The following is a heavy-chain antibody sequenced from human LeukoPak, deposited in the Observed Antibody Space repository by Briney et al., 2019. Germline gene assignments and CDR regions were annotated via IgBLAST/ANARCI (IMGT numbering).Heavy chain of an antibody. D-gene: IGHD3-3*01. Sequence: SETLSLTCTVSGGSISSYYWSWIRQPPRKGLEWIGYIYTTGSTDYNPSLKSRVTISVDTSKNQLSLILSSVTAADTAVYYCARRGTIFGPESLWGRGTLVTVSS. V-gene: IGHV4-4*09. J-gene: IGHJ2*01. CDR2: IYTTGST. CDR1: GGSISSYY. CDR3: ARRGTIFGPESL.